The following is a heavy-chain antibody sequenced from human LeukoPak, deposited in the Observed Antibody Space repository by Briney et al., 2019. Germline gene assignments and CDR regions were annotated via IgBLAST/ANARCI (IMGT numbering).Heavy chain of an antibody. D-gene: IGHD1-26*01. Sequence: ASVKVSCKASGGTLSSYAISWVRQAPGQGVEWMGRIIPIFGIANYAQKFQGRVTITADKSTSTAYMELSSLRSEDTAVYYCARDSGSYSTYYFDYWGQGTLVTVSS. J-gene: IGHJ4*02. V-gene: IGHV1-69*04. CDR1: GGTLSSYA. CDR3: ARDSGSYSTYYFDY. CDR2: IIPIFGIA.